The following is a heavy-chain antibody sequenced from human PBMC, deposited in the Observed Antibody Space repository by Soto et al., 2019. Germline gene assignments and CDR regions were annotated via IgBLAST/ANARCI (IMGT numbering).Heavy chain of an antibody. CDR2: IYPGDSDT. CDR3: ASCGTSYVWGSLDY. D-gene: IGHD3-16*01. Sequence: PGESLKISCQTSGYTFTNYWIGWVRQMPGKGLEWMGIIYPGDSDTRYSPSFQGQVTISADKSISTAYLKWSSLKASDTAMYYCASCGTSYVWGSLDYWGQGTMVTVSS. J-gene: IGHJ4*02. CDR1: GYTFTNYW. V-gene: IGHV5-51*01.